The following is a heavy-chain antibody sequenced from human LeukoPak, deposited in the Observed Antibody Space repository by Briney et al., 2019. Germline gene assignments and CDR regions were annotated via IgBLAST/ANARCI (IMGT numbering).Heavy chain of an antibody. V-gene: IGHV4-30-2*01. CDR1: GGSISSGGYY. CDR2: IYHSGST. J-gene: IGHJ4*02. Sequence: SETLSLTCTVSGGSISSGGYYWSWIRQPPGKGLEWIGYIYHSGSTYYNPSLKSRVTISVDRSKNQFSLKLSSVTAADTAVYYCARAKAWWLVYYFDYWGQGTLVTVSS. CDR3: ARAKAWWLVYYFDY. D-gene: IGHD6-19*01.